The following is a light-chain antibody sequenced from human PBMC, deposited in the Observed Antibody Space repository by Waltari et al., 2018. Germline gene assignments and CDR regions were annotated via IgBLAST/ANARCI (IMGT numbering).Light chain of an antibody. CDR3: QQSYKLPPT. J-gene: IGKJ1*01. CDR1: QSISIF. V-gene: IGKV1-39*01. Sequence: DILMTQSPSSLSASVGDRITITCRAGQSISIFLNWYHQKPGKAPKLLSSDAPTLQSGVPSRFRGRSSGTDFTLTIISLQPDDFGNYYCQQSYKLPPTFGLGTKVEI. CDR2: DAP.